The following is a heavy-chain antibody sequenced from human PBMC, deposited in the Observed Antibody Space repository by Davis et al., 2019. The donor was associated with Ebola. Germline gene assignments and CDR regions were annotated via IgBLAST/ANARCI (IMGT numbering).Heavy chain of an antibody. CDR2: ISSSGSTI. Sequence: PGGSLRLSCAASGFTFSSYEMNWVRQAPGKGLEWVSYISSSGSTIYYADSVKGRFTISRDNAKNPLYLQMNSLRAEDTAVYYCARRRDGYNHFDYWGQGTLVTVSS. J-gene: IGHJ4*02. D-gene: IGHD5-24*01. CDR3: ARRRDGYNHFDY. CDR1: GFTFSSYE. V-gene: IGHV3-48*03.